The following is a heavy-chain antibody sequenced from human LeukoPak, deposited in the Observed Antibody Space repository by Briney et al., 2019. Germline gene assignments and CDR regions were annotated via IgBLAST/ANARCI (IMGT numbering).Heavy chain of an antibody. CDR2: ISGSGGST. CDR3: ARDRVADIVVVVAAPHFDY. Sequence: RPGGSLRLSCAASGFTFSSYGMSWVRQAPGKGLEWVSAISGSGGSTYYADSVKGRFTISRDNSKNTLYLQMGSLRAEDMAVYYCARDRVADIVVVVAAPHFDYWGQGTLVTVSS. CDR1: GFTFSSYG. J-gene: IGHJ4*02. V-gene: IGHV3-23*01. D-gene: IGHD2-15*01.